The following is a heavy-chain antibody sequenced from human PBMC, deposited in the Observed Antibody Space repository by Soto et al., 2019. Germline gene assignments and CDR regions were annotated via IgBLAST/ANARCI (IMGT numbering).Heavy chain of an antibody. CDR2: IIPNYEAA. V-gene: IGHV1-69*06. J-gene: IGHJ3*02. D-gene: IGHD4-17*01. Sequence: QVQLVQSGAEVRKPGSSVKVSCEASGGSFNNYVISWLRQAPGQGLEWMGGIIPNYEAANYAQKFRGRITITAYKATNTADMELNSLRPEDTATYYCARYWNAGTLYGAFDIWGQGTTVIVS. CDR1: GGSFNNYV. CDR3: ARYWNAGTLYGAFDI.